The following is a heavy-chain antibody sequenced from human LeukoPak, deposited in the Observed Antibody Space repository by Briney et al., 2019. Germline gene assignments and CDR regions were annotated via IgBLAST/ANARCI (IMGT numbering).Heavy chain of an antibody. CDR1: GGTFSSYA. CDR3: ARWYYYDSSGYYYRYYMDV. Sequence: GASVKVSCKASGGTFSSYAISWVRQAPGQGLEWMGGIIPIFGTANYARKFQGRVTITADESTSTAYMELSSLRSEDTAVYYCARWYYYDSSGYYYRYYMDVWGKGTTVTVSS. J-gene: IGHJ6*03. CDR2: IIPIFGTA. V-gene: IGHV1-69*13. D-gene: IGHD3-22*01.